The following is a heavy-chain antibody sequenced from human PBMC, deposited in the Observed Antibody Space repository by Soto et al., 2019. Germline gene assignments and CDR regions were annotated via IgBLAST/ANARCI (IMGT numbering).Heavy chain of an antibody. CDR3: ARHIAAPGGYYYYGMDV. Sequence: SETLSLTCTVSGGSINSSSYYWGWIRQPPGKGLEWIGSIYYSGSTYYNPSLKSRVTISVDTSKNQFSLKLSSVTAADTAVYYCARHIAAPGGYYYYGMDVWGQGTTVTVSS. D-gene: IGHD6-6*01. CDR1: GGSINSSSYY. J-gene: IGHJ6*02. V-gene: IGHV4-39*01. CDR2: IYYSGST.